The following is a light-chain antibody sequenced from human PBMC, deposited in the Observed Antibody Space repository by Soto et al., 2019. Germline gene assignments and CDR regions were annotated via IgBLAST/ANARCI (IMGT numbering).Light chain of an antibody. CDR1: QSVSSN. J-gene: IGKJ5*01. Sequence: EIMLKQSPATLSVSPGERATLSCRASQSVSSNLAWYQQKPGQAPRLLIYGASTRATGIPARFSGSGSGTEFTLTISSLQSEDFAVYYCQQYNNWPRTFGQGTRLEI. CDR3: QQYNNWPRT. CDR2: GAS. V-gene: IGKV3-15*01.